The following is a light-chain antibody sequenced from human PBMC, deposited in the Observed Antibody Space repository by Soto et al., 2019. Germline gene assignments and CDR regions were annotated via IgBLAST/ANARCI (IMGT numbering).Light chain of an antibody. CDR1: QSISSW. Sequence: DIQMTQSPSTLSASVGDRVTITCRASQSISSWLAWYQQKPGKAPKLLIYTASSLESGVPSRFSGSGSGTEFTLTISSLQPDDFGTYYWQEYNSHSRDTFGQGTKLEIK. J-gene: IGKJ2*01. CDR3: QEYNSHSRDT. V-gene: IGKV1-5*03. CDR2: TAS.